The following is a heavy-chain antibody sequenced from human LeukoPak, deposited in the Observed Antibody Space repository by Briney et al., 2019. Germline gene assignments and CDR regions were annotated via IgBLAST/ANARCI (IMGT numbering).Heavy chain of an antibody. D-gene: IGHD3-10*01. V-gene: IGHV4-38-2*02. Sequence: SETLSLTCTVSGYSITSGYYWGWIRQPPGKGLEWIGSIYHTGSTYYNPSLKSRVTISVDTSKNQFSLKLSSVTAADTAVYYCARLPSYYYGSGQDYWGQGTLVTVSS. J-gene: IGHJ4*02. CDR3: ARLPSYYYGSGQDY. CDR2: IYHTGST. CDR1: GYSITSGYY.